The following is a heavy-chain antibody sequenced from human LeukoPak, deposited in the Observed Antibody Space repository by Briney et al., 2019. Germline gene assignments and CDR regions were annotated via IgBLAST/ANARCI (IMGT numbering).Heavy chain of an antibody. CDR1: GFTFSRYW. J-gene: IGHJ4*02. Sequence: PGGSLRLSCEASGFTFSRYWMHWVRQAPGEGLVWVSRINGDGSFTNYADFVKGRFTISRDNAKNTLYLQMNSLRAEDTAVYYCSRDSIEDNYGDYIGDCWGQGTLANVSS. D-gene: IGHD4-17*01. CDR2: INGDGSFT. CDR3: SRDSIEDNYGDYIGDC. V-gene: IGHV3-74*01.